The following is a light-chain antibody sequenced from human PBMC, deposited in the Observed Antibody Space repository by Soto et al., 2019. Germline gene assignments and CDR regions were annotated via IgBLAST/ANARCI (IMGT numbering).Light chain of an antibody. CDR1: QSVNSY. V-gene: IGKV3-11*01. CDR3: QQRSNWPPYT. J-gene: IGKJ2*01. Sequence: EIVLTQSPATLSLSPGERATLSCRASQSVNSYLAWYQQKPGQAPRLLIYDASNRATGIPARFSGSGSGTDFTLTISSLEPEDFAVYYCQQRSNWPPYTFGQGTTLDMK. CDR2: DAS.